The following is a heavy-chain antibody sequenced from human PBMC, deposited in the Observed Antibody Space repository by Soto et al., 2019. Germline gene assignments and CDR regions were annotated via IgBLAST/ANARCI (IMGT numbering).Heavy chain of an antibody. CDR1: GGTFSSYT. J-gene: IGHJ4*02. CDR2: IIPILGIA. V-gene: IGHV1-69*08. D-gene: IGHD6-25*01. CDR3: ARDWSSQRLARTYFDY. Sequence: QVQLVQSGAEVKKPGSSVKVSCKASGGTFSSYTISWVRQAPGQGLECMGRIIPILGIANYAQKFQGRVTITADKSTSTAYMELSSLRSEDTAVYYCARDWSSQRLARTYFDYWGQGTLVTVSS.